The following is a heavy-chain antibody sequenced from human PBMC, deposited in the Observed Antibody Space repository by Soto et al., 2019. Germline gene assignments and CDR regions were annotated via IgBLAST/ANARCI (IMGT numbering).Heavy chain of an antibody. CDR1: GGSISSGGYS. CDR3: ARGGNYYDSSGYVY. J-gene: IGHJ4*02. Sequence: PSETLSLTCAASGGSISSGGYSWSWIRQPPGKGLEWIGYTYHSGSTYYNPSLESRVTISVDRSKNQFSLKLSSVTAADTAVYYCARGGNYYDSSGYVYWGQGNLVTVSS. D-gene: IGHD3-22*01. CDR2: TYHSGST. V-gene: IGHV4-30-2*01.